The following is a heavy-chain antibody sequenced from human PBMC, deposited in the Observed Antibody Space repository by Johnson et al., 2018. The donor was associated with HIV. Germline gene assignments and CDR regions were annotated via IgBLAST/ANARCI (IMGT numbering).Heavy chain of an antibody. D-gene: IGHD3-10*02. Sequence: QVQLVESGGGVVQPGGSLRLSCAASGFTFTNYGMHWVRQAPGKGLEWVAVIWYDGSNKYYADSVKGRFTISRDNSKNTLYLQMNSQRAEDTAVYYCARDFMYAFDIWGQGTMVTVSS. V-gene: IGHV3-33*01. CDR1: GFTFTNYG. J-gene: IGHJ3*02. CDR2: IWYDGSNK. CDR3: ARDFMYAFDI.